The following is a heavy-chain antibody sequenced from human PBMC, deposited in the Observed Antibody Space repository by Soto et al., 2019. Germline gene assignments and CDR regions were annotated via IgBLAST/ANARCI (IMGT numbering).Heavy chain of an antibody. CDR2: LYSDGST. V-gene: IGHV3-53*01. J-gene: IGHJ4*02. CDR3: ATAFCTDGSSCGFDY. Sequence: EVQLVESGGGLIQPGGSLRLSCAASGFTVSNNYMSWVRQAPGKGLESVSVLYSDGSTNYADSVKGRFTISRDIPKNTLNLHMTSLRVEDTALYYCATAFCTDGSSCGFDYWGQGTLVTVSS. D-gene: IGHD2-8*01. CDR1: GFTVSNNY.